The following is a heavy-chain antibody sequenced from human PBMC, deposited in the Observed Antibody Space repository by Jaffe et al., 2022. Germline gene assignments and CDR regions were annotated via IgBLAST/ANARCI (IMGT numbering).Heavy chain of an antibody. D-gene: IGHD3-22*01. CDR2: IYHSGST. Sequence: QVQLQESGPGLVKPSETLSLTCAVSGYSISSGYYWGWIRQPPGKGLEWIGSIYHSGSTYYNPSLKSRVTISVDTSKNQFSLKLSSVTAADTAVYYCASPYDSSGLGGFDAFDIWGQGTMVTVSS. CDR3: ASPYDSSGLGGFDAFDI. J-gene: IGHJ3*02. CDR1: GYSISSGYY. V-gene: IGHV4-38-2*01.